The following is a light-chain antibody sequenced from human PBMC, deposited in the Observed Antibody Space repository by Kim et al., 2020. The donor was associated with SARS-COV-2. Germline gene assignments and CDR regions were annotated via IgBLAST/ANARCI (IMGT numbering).Light chain of an antibody. Sequence: QSVLTQPPSVSAAPGQKVTISCSGSSSNIGNNYVSWYQQLPGTAPKLLIYDNNKRPSGIPDRFSGSKSGTSATLGITGLQTGDEVDCYCGTWDSSLSAVVFGGGTQLTVL. V-gene: IGLV1-51*01. CDR2: DNN. CDR3: GTWDSSLSAVV. J-gene: IGLJ2*01. CDR1: SSNIGNNY.